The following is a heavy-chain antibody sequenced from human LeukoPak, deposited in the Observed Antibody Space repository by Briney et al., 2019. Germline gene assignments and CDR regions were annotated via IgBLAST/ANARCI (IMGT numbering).Heavy chain of an antibody. D-gene: IGHD3-22*01. V-gene: IGHV4-34*01. CDR1: GGSFSGYY. Sequence: SETLSLTCAVYGGSFSGYYWSWIRQPPGKGLEWIGEINHSGSTNYNPSLKSRVTISVDTSKNQFSLKLSSVTAADTAVYYCARVTGLTMIASDIWGQGTMVTVSS. CDR2: INHSGST. CDR3: ARVTGLTMIASDI. J-gene: IGHJ3*02.